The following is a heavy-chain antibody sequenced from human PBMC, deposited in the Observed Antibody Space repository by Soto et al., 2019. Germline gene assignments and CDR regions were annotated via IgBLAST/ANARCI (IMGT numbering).Heavy chain of an antibody. V-gene: IGHV5-10-1*01. J-gene: IGHJ4*02. Sequence: PVESLNISCKGSGYSFTSHCISWGRQMPGKGLEWMGRIDPSDSYTNYSPSFQGHVTISADKSISTAYLQWSSLKASDTAMYYCARHDYGGFGLWGEGTRVTVS. CDR2: IDPSDSYT. CDR3: ARHDYGGFGL. D-gene: IGHD4-17*01. CDR1: GYSFTSHC.